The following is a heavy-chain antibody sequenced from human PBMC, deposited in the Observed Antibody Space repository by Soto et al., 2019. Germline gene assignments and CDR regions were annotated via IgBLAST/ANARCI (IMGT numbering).Heavy chain of an antibody. V-gene: IGHV1-69*12. Sequence: QVQLVQSGAEVKKPGSSVKVSCKSSGGTFSTYAISWVRQAPGQGLEWMGGIIPIFGTANYAQKFQGRVTITADESPTXXYXEXXSLRSEGTAVYYCARDEMVVATGSRTWHYYYGMDVWGQGTTVTVSS. CDR3: ARDEMVVATGSRTWHYYYGMDV. CDR2: IIPIFGTA. J-gene: IGHJ6*02. D-gene: IGHD2-15*01. CDR1: GGTFSTYA.